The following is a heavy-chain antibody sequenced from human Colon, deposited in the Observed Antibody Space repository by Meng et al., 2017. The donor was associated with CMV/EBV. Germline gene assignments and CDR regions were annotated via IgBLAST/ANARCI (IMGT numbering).Heavy chain of an antibody. D-gene: IGHD3-10*01. CDR1: GFTFSRSA. V-gene: IGHV3-30-3*01. J-gene: IGHJ4*02. CDR3: ARVGDYPGGYYDS. CDR2: ISSDGNIK. Sequence: SLKISCAAPGFTFSRSAIHWVRQAPGKGLEWVALISSDGNIKYYADSVKGRFTISRDNSRDTLSLQMNNLRADDTSVYYCARVGDYPGGYYDSWGQGTLVTVSS.